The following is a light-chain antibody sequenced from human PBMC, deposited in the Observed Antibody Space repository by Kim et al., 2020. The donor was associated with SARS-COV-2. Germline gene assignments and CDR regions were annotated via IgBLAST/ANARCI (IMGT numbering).Light chain of an antibody. Sequence: ASVGDRVTVTGRARQGISNYLAWFQQKQGKVPKRLIYAASSLQSGVPSRVSGSGSGTEFTLTISSLQPEDFATYYCLQQNSYPPTFGQGTKLEI. CDR1: QGISNY. V-gene: IGKV1-17*03. CDR2: AAS. CDR3: LQQNSYPPT. J-gene: IGKJ2*01.